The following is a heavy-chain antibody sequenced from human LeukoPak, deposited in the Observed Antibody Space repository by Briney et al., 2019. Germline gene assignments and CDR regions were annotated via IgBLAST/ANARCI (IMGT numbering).Heavy chain of an antibody. Sequence: SETLSLTCTVSGGSISSYYGSWIRQPPGKGLEWIGYIYDSGSTNYNPSLKSRVTISVDTSKNQFSLKLSSVTAADTAVYYCAREGTAMVRSYYYYYMDVWGKGTTVTVSS. J-gene: IGHJ6*03. CDR1: GGSISSYY. D-gene: IGHD5-18*01. V-gene: IGHV4-59*01. CDR3: AREGTAMVRSYYYYYMDV. CDR2: IYDSGST.